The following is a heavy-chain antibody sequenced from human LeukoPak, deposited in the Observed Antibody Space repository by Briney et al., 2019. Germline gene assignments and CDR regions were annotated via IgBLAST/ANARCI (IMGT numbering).Heavy chain of an antibody. Sequence: SETLSLTCAVYGESFSGYYWSWIRQPPGKGLEWIGEINHSGSTNYNPSLKSRVTISVDTSKNQFSLKLSSVTAADTAVYYCARGDGSGFYFDYWGQGTLVTVSS. J-gene: IGHJ4*02. CDR1: GESFSGYY. CDR3: ARGDGSGFYFDY. V-gene: IGHV4-34*01. D-gene: IGHD3-10*01. CDR2: INHSGST.